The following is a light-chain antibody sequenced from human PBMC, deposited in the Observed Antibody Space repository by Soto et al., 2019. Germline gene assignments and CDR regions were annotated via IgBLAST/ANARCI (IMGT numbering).Light chain of an antibody. CDR2: EVS. V-gene: IGLV2-14*01. CDR3: SSYTSSSTLV. Sequence: QSALTQTASVSGSPGQSITISCTGTSSDVGGYNYVSWYQQHPGKAPKLMIYEVSNRPSGVSNHFSGSKSANTASLTISGLQAEDEADYYCSSYTSSSTLVFGTGTKLTVL. CDR1: SSDVGGYNY. J-gene: IGLJ1*01.